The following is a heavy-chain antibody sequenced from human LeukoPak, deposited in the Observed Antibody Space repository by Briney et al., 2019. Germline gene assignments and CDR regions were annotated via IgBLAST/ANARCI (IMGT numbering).Heavy chain of an antibody. CDR1: GGSISSYY. V-gene: IGHV4-59*01. J-gene: IGHJ4*02. Sequence: PSGTLSLTCTVSGGSISSYYWSWIRQPPGKGLEWIGYIYYSGSTNYNPSLKSRVTISVDTSKNQFSLKLSSVTAADTAVYYCARDRGEYYFDYWGQGTLVTVSS. CDR3: ARDRGEYYFDY. CDR2: IYYSGST.